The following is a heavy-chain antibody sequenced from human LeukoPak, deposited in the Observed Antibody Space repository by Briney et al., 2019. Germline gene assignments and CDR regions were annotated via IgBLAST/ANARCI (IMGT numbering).Heavy chain of an antibody. Sequence: GGSLRLSCAASGFTFGTSAISWVRQAPGEGLEWVSSITVSAGSTYYADSVKGRFTISRDNSKNTLYLQTNTLRAEDTAEYYCAKETPNYSSVDYWGQGTLVTVSS. D-gene: IGHD6-19*01. J-gene: IGHJ4*02. CDR2: ITVSAGST. V-gene: IGHV3-23*01. CDR1: GFTFGTSA. CDR3: AKETPNYSSVDY.